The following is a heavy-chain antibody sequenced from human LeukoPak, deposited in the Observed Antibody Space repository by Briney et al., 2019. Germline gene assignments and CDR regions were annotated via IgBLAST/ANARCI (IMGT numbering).Heavy chain of an antibody. CDR3: ARVAETPYYFDY. Sequence: SETVSLTCTVSGASVSNNNYYWGWIRQSPGKGLEWIASIYYSGSTYYNPSLKSRVTISVDTSKNQLSLKLSSVTAADTAVYYCARVAETPYYFDYWGQGTLVTVSS. D-gene: IGHD2-15*01. J-gene: IGHJ4*02. CDR2: IYYSGST. CDR1: GASVSNNNYY. V-gene: IGHV4-39*07.